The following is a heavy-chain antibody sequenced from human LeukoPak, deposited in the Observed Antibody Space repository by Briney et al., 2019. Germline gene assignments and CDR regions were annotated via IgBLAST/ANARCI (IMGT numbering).Heavy chain of an antibody. Sequence: SETLSLTCTVSGGSISTYYWSWIRQPPGKGLEWIGYIHCSGSTNYNPSLKSRVTISVGTSKNQFSLKLSSATAADTAVYYCARGYFDNSGYSAPFHYWGQGTLVTVSS. CDR2: IHCSGST. J-gene: IGHJ4*02. CDR1: GGSISTYY. D-gene: IGHD3-22*01. CDR3: ARGYFDNSGYSAPFHY. V-gene: IGHV4-59*01.